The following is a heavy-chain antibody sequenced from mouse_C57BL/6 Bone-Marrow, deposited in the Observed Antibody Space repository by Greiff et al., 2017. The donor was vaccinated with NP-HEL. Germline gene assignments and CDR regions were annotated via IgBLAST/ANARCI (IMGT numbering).Heavy chain of an antibody. CDR1: GYTFTDYY. CDR3: ARRRAYGYHGGFAY. D-gene: IGHD2-2*01. J-gene: IGHJ3*01. V-gene: IGHV1-26*01. CDR2: INPNNGGT. Sequence: VQLKQSGPELVKPGASVKISCKASGYTFTDYYMNWVKQSHGKSLEWIGDINPNNGGTSYNQKFKGKATLTVDKSSSTAYMELRSLTSEDSAVYYCARRRAYGYHGGFAYWGQGTLVTVSA.